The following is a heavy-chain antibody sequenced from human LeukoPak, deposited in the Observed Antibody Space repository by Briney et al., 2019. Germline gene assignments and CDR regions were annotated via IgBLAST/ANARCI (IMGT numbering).Heavy chain of an antibody. CDR2: IKTDGSST. J-gene: IGHJ4*02. CDR3: AKEPSRQRGVMADY. D-gene: IGHD3-16*01. V-gene: IGHV3-74*01. Sequence: QTGGSLRLSCAASGFTFSSYWTHWVRQAPGKGLVWVSRIKTDGSSTNYADSVKGRFTISRDNAKNTLYLQMNSLRAEDTAVYYCAKEPSRQRGVMADYWGQGTLVTVSS. CDR1: GFTFSSYW.